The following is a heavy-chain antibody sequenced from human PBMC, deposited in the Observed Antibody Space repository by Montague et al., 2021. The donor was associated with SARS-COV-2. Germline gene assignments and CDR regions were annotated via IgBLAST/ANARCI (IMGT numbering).Heavy chain of an antibody. V-gene: IGHV3-23*01. CDR1: GFVFNTSG. J-gene: IGHJ3*01. Sequence: SLRLSCAASGFVFNTSGISWVRQAPVKGLEWVSFISGSGSLTYDXGSVKGRFTVSRDESKNTVFLQMNSLRAEDTALYYCAKGKGTSPTPRGAFDVWGQGTMVVVSS. CDR2: ISGSGSLT. CDR3: AKGKGTSPTPRGAFDV. D-gene: IGHD3-10*01.